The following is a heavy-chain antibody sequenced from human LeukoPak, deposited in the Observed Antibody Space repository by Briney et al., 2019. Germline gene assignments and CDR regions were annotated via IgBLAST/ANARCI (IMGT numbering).Heavy chain of an antibody. J-gene: IGHJ4*02. CDR2: IYSGGST. Sequence: PGGSLRLSCAASGFTVSSNYMNWVRQAPGKGLEWVSTIYSGGSTYYADSVKGRFTISRDNSKNTLYLQMNSLRAEDTAVYYCARVRLVGLYYFDYWGQGTLVTVSS. CDR1: GFTVSSNY. CDR3: ARVRLVGLYYFDY. V-gene: IGHV3-53*01. D-gene: IGHD2-15*01.